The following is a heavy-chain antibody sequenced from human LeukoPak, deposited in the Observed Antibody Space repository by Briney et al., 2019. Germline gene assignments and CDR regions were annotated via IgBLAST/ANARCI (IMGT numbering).Heavy chain of an antibody. D-gene: IGHD6-6*01. V-gene: IGHV4-59*01. J-gene: IGHJ4*02. Sequence: SETLSLTCSVWIGSISSYYWSWIRQPPGKGLEWIGYIYYSGSTNYNPSLKSRVTISVDTSKNQFSLKLSSVTAADTAVYYCAGDSSSSIYFDYWGQGTLVTVSS. CDR3: AGDSSSSIYFDY. CDR2: IYYSGST. CDR1: IGSISSYY.